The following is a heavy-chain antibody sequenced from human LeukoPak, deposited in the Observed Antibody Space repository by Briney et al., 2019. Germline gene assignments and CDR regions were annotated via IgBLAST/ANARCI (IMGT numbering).Heavy chain of an antibody. V-gene: IGHV1-69*01. CDR1: GGTFSSYA. CDR3: AREMMVAATPWFDP. CDR2: IIPIFGTA. J-gene: IGHJ5*02. Sequence: ASVKVSCKASGGTFSSYAISWVRQAPGQGLEWMGGIIPIFGTANYAQKFQGRVTITADESTSTAYMELSSLRSEDTAVYYCAREMMVAATPWFDPWGQGTLVTVSS. D-gene: IGHD2-15*01.